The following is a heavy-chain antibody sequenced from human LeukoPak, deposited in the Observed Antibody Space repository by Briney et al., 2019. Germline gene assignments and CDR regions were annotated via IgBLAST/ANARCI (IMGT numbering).Heavy chain of an antibody. D-gene: IGHD2-2*01. CDR1: GGSFSGSY. J-gene: IGHJ5*02. V-gene: IGHV4-34*01. CDR2: INHSGST. Sequence: SETLSLTCAVYGGSFSGSYRSWIRQPPGKGLEWIGEINHSGSTNYNPSLKSRVTISVDTSNNQFSLKLSSVTAADTAVYYCAIHIVVVPAAKKKNWFDPGGQGTLVTVSS. CDR3: AIHIVVVPAAKKKNWFDP.